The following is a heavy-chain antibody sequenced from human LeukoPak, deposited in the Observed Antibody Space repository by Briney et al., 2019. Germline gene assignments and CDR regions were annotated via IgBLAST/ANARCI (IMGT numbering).Heavy chain of an antibody. Sequence: ASVKVSCKASGDTFTSYAMHWVRQAPGQRLEWMGWINAGNGNTKYSQEFQGRVTITRDTSASTAYMELSSLRSEDMAVYYCAREGGYSYAPFDYWGQGTLVTVSS. D-gene: IGHD5-18*01. J-gene: IGHJ4*02. CDR2: INAGNGNT. V-gene: IGHV1-3*03. CDR1: GDTFTSYA. CDR3: AREGGYSYAPFDY.